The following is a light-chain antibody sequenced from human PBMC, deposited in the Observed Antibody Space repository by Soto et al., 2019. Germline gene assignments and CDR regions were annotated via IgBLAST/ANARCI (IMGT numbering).Light chain of an antibody. V-gene: IGKV3-20*01. Sequence: PGERATLSCRASQSVISNYLAWYQQKPGQPPRLLIYGASTRATGIPDRFSGSGSWTDFTLTISRLEPEDFALYFCYRYCDSPLTFGGGTTVDIK. CDR3: YRYCDSPLT. CDR1: QSVISNY. CDR2: GAS. J-gene: IGKJ4*01.